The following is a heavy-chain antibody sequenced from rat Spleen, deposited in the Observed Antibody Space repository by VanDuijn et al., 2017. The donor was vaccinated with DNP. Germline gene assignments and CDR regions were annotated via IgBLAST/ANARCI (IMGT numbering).Heavy chain of an antibody. Sequence: EVQLVESGGGLVQPGRSLKLSCAASGFSFSDYDMAWVRQAPKKGLEWVATISPSGGGTYYRHSVKGRFTISRDNANHTLYLQMDSLRSEDNATYYCARKGAYRGALDAWGQGTSVTVA. J-gene: IGHJ4*01. V-gene: IGHV5S23*01. CDR2: ISPSGGGT. CDR1: GFSFSDYD. CDR3: ARKGAYRGALDA. D-gene: IGHD1-4*01.